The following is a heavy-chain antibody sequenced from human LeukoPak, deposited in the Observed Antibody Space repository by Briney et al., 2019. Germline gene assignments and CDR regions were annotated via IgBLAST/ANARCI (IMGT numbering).Heavy chain of an antibody. CDR2: INPNSGGT. J-gene: IGHJ4*02. CDR1: GYTFTGYY. V-gene: IGHV1-2*02. CDR3: ARDAGCSYGYGRGTNGVCQPDY. Sequence: GASVKVSCKASGYTFTGYYMHWVRQAPGQGLEWMGWINPNSGGTNYAQKFQGGVTMTRDTSISTAYMELSRLRSDDTAVCYCARDAGCSYGYGRGTNGVCQPDYWGQGTLVTVSS. D-gene: IGHD2-8*01.